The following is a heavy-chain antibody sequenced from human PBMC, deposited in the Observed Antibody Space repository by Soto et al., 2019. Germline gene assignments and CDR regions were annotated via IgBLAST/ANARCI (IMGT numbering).Heavy chain of an antibody. D-gene: IGHD5-12*01. V-gene: IGHV3-23*01. Sequence: EVQLLESGGGLVQPGGSLRLSCAASGFTFSSYAMSWVRQAPGKGLEWVSAISGSGGSTYYADSVKGRFTISRDNSKNTLYLQMNSLRAEETAVYYCAKEEGYSGYDQYYYYYGMDVWGQGTTVTVSS. CDR2: ISGSGGST. J-gene: IGHJ6*02. CDR1: GFTFSSYA. CDR3: AKEEGYSGYDQYYYYYGMDV.